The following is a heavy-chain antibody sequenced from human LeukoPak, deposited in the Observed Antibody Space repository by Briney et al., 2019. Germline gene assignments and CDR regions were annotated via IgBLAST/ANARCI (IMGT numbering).Heavy chain of an antibody. D-gene: IGHD3-16*01. CDR2: INRDGSST. Sequence: PGGSLRLSCAASGFTFSNAWMHWVRQAPGKGLVWVSRINRDGSSTAYADSVKGRFTISRDNAKNTLYLQMNSLRAEDTALYYCTRDGANYYGMDVWGQGTTVTVSS. CDR3: TRDGANYYGMDV. J-gene: IGHJ6*02. CDR1: GFTFSNAW. V-gene: IGHV3-74*03.